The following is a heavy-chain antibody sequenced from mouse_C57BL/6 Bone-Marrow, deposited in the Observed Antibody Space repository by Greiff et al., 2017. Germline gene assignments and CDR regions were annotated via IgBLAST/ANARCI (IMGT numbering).Heavy chain of an antibody. CDR2: ISSGGDYI. Sequence: EVKLVESGEGLVKPGGSLKLSCAASGFTFSSYAMSWVRQTPEKRLEWVAYISSGGDYIYYADTVKGRITISRDNARNTLYLQMSSLKSEDTAMYYWTRDRGVRKGFGYWGQGTTLTVSS. CDR3: TRDRGVRKGFGY. V-gene: IGHV5-9-1*02. CDR1: GFTFSSYA. J-gene: IGHJ2*01. D-gene: IGHD2-2*01.